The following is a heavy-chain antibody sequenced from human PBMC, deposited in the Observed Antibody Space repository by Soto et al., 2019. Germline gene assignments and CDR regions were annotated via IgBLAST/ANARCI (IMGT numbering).Heavy chain of an antibody. Sequence: SETLSLTCTVSGGSISSYYWSWIRQPPGKGLKWIGYIYYSGITDYNPSLKSRVTISVDTSKSQFSLKLSSVTAADTAVYYCARGGGVYYFDYWGQGTLVTVSS. CDR1: GGSISSYY. CDR3: ARGGGVYYFDY. D-gene: IGHD2-8*02. V-gene: IGHV4-59*01. CDR2: IYYSGIT. J-gene: IGHJ4*02.